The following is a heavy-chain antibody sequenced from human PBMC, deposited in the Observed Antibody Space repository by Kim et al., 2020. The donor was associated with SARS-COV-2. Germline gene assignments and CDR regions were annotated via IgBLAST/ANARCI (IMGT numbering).Heavy chain of an antibody. CDR2: IYYSGST. D-gene: IGHD3-22*01. J-gene: IGHJ2*01. V-gene: IGHV4-59*01. Sequence: SETLSLTCTVSGGSISSYYWSWIRQPPGKGLEWIGYIYYSGSTNYNPSLKSRVTISVDTSKNQFSLKLSSVTAADTAVYYCARVFPSSGYFNRNWYFDLWGRGTLVTVSS. CDR3: ARVFPSSGYFNRNWYFDL. CDR1: GGSISSYY.